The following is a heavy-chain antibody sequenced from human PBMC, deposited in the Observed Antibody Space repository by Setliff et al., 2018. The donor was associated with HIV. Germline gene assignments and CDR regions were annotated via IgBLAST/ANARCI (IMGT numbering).Heavy chain of an antibody. V-gene: IGHV4-39*01. D-gene: IGHD6-19*01. CDR2: VYYTGST. CDR3: IIAYSSGWSAPMGFDS. Sequence: SETLSLTCTVSDGSISRTSYYWGWIRQPPGRGLEWIGSVYYTGSTYYNPSLKSRVTISVDTSKNQFSLKLSSVTAADTAVYYCIIAYSSGWSAPMGFDSWGQGTLVTVS. CDR1: DGSISRTSYY. J-gene: IGHJ4*02.